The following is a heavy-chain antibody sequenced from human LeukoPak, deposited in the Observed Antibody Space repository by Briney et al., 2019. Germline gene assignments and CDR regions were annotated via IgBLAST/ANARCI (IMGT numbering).Heavy chain of an antibody. Sequence: PGGSLRLSCATPGFTFSSYAMSWVRQAPGKGLEWVSGISGGGGSTYYADSVKGRFTISRDNSKNTLYLQMNSLRAEDTAVYYCAKQYSSGWYYFDYWGQGTLVTVSS. J-gene: IGHJ4*02. CDR1: GFTFSSYA. D-gene: IGHD6-13*01. CDR3: AKQYSSGWYYFDY. V-gene: IGHV3-23*01. CDR2: ISGGGGST.